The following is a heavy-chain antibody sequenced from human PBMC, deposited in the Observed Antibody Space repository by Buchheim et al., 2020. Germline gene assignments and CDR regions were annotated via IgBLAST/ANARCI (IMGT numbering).Heavy chain of an antibody. CDR2: ISYDGSNK. J-gene: IGHJ4*02. Sequence: QVQLVESGGGVVQPGRSLRLSCAASGFTFSSYGMHWVRQAPGKGLEWVAVISYDGSNKYYADSVKGRFTISRDNSKNTLYLQMNSLRAEDTAVYYCAKQSYGGNSEDYWGQGTL. D-gene: IGHD4-23*01. V-gene: IGHV3-30*18. CDR1: GFTFSSYG. CDR3: AKQSYGGNSEDY.